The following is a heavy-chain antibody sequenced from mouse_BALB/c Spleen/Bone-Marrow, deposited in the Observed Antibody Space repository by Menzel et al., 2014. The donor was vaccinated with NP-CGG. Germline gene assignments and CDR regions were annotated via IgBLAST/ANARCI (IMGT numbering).Heavy chain of an antibody. CDR2: IYPGSGNT. CDR1: GYAFTNYW. V-gene: IGHV1-63*02. CDR3: ARRRSLDY. J-gene: IGHJ2*01. Sequence: VQRVESGAELVRPGTSVKISCKASGYAFTNYWLGWVKQRPGHGLEWIGDIYPGSGNTYYTEKFKGKATLTADTSSSTAYMQLSSLAPEDSAVYFCARRRSLDYWGQGTILTVSS.